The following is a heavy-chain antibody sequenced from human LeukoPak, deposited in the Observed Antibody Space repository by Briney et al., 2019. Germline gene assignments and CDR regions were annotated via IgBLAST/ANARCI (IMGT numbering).Heavy chain of an antibody. D-gene: IGHD3-22*01. Sequence: GGFLRLSCAASGFTFDDYAMHWVRQAPGKGLEWVSLISWDGGSTYYADSVKGRLTISRDNSKNSLYLQMNSLRAEDTALYYCAKAGSGYSVYYFDYWGQGTLVTVSS. CDR3: AKAGSGYSVYYFDY. CDR2: ISWDGGST. CDR1: GFTFDDYA. J-gene: IGHJ4*02. V-gene: IGHV3-43D*04.